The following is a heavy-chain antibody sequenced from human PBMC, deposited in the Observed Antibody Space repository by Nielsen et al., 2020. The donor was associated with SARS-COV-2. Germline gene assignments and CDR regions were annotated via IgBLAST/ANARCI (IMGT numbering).Heavy chain of an antibody. CDR3: AREFALRDTAYFDY. CDR1: GFSVSSHD. D-gene: IGHD5-18*01. J-gene: IGHJ4*02. V-gene: IGHV3-53*01. CDR2: IYSDGST. Sequence: CAASGFSVSSHDMNWVRQAPGKGLQWVSLIYSDGSTKYADSVKGRFTISRDNSRNTVYLQMNSLRPEDTAVYYCAREFALRDTAYFDYWGQGTLVTVSS.